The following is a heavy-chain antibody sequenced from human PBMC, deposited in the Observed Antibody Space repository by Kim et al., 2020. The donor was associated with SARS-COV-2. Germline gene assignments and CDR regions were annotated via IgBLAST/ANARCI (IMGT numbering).Heavy chain of an antibody. CDR2: IKSDGSST. V-gene: IGHV3-74*01. D-gene: IGHD6-13*01. J-gene: IGHJ5*02. Sequence: GGSLRLSCATSGFTFSSYWMHWVRQAPGKGLVWVSRIKSDGSSTSYADSVRGRFTISRDNAKNTLYLQMNSLRAEDTAVYYCVRDYSWSGNWFDPWGQGTLVTVSS. CDR3: VRDYSWSGNWFDP. CDR1: GFTFSSYW.